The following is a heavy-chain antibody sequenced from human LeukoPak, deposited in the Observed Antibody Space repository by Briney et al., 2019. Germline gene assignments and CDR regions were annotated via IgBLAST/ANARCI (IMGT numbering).Heavy chain of an antibody. V-gene: IGHV3-30*02. D-gene: IGHD3-9*01. J-gene: IGHJ6*03. Sequence: PGGSLRLSRAASGFTFSSYGMHWVRQAPGKGLDWVAFIHHDGSNKYYADSVRGRFTISRDNSKNTLYLQMNSLRSEDTAVYYCARAGYYDILTGYLVRLPHYYYYMDVWGKGTTVTISS. CDR1: GFTFSSYG. CDR3: ARAGYYDILTGYLVRLPHYYYYMDV. CDR2: IHHDGSNK.